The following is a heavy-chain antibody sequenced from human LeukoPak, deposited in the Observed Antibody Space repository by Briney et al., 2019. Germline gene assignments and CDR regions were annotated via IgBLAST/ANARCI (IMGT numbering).Heavy chain of an antibody. J-gene: IGHJ5*02. CDR3: ARDRNPRARTIFGEDSANWFDP. Sequence: GASVKVSCKASGYTFTGYYMHWVRQAPGQGLEWMGWINPNSGGTNYAQKLQGGVTMTTDTSTSTAYMELRSLRSDDTAVYYCARDRNPRARTIFGEDSANWFDPWGQGTLVTVSS. CDR2: INPNSGGT. V-gene: IGHV1-2*02. CDR1: GYTFTGYY. D-gene: IGHD3-3*01.